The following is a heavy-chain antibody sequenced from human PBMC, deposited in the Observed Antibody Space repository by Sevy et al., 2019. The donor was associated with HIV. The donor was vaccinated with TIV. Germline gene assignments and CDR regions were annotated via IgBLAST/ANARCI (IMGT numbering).Heavy chain of an antibody. D-gene: IGHD5-18*01. CDR1: GFTVNSNY. CDR3: ARGKSGYGYAWNY. CDR2: IHSDDTT. V-gene: IGHV3-66*01. J-gene: IGHJ4*02. Sequence: GGSLRLSCAASGFTVNSNYMTWVRQAPGKGLEGVSVIHSDDTTYNAYSVKDRFTISRDNFKNMLYLHMSGLRAEDTAVYYCARGKSGYGYAWNYWGQGTLVTVSS.